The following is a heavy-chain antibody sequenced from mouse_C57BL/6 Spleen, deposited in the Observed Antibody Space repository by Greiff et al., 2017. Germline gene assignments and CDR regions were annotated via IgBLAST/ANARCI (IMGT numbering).Heavy chain of an antibody. J-gene: IGHJ1*03. CDR2: INPGSGGT. CDR1: GYAFTNYL. D-gene: IGHD1-1*01. V-gene: IGHV1-54*01. Sequence: QVHVKQSGAELVRPGTSVKVSCKASGYAFTNYLIEWVKQRPGQGLEWIGVINPGSGGTNYNEKFKGKATLTADKSSSTAYMQLSSLTSEDSAVYFCARRITTVGGYFDVWGTGTTVTVSS. CDR3: ARRITTVGGYFDV.